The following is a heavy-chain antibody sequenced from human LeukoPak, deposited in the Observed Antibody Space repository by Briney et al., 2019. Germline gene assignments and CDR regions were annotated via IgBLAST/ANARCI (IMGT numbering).Heavy chain of an antibody. CDR3: ARLSAYYYGSYFYYYMDV. D-gene: IGHD3-10*01. V-gene: IGHV3-74*01. CDR2: INSDGSST. CDR1: GFTFSSYW. J-gene: IGHJ6*03. Sequence: GGSLRLSCAASGFTFSSYWMHWVRQAPGKGLVWVSRINSDGSSTSYADSVKGRFTISRDNAKNTLYLQMNSLRAEDTALYYCARLSAYYYGSYFYYYMDVWGKGTTVTVSS.